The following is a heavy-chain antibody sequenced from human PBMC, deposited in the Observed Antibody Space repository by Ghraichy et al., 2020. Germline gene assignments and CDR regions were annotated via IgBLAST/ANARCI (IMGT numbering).Heavy chain of an antibody. CDR1: GGSISSSSYY. CDR2: IYYSGST. D-gene: IGHD6-13*01. J-gene: IGHJ4*02. Sequence: SQTLSLTCTVSGGSISSSSYYWGWIRRPPGKGLEWIGSIYYSGSTYYNPSLKSRVTISVDTSKNQFSLKLSSVTAADTAVYYCARQVAAAVNFDYWGQGTLVTGSS. V-gene: IGHV4-39*01. CDR3: ARQVAAAVNFDY.